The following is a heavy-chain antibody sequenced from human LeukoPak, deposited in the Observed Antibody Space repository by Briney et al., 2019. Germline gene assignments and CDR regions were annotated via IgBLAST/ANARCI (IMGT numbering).Heavy chain of an antibody. CDR2: ISWNSGSI. Sequence: GGSLRLSCAASGFTFDDYAMHWVRQAPGKGLEWVSGISWNSGSIGYADSVKGRFTISRDSARDSLYLQMNSLRDDDTSVYFCARDASALYWGRGTLVTVSS. V-gene: IGHV3-9*01. D-gene: IGHD6-19*01. J-gene: IGHJ4*02. CDR3: ARDASALY. CDR1: GFTFDDYA.